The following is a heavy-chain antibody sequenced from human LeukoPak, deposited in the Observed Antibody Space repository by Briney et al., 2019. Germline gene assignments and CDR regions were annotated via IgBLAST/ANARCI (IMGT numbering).Heavy chain of an antibody. D-gene: IGHD2-21*01. CDR3: ARVLFPSGPTHCFDP. V-gene: IGHV1-2*02. CDR2: INPASGGT. CDR1: GYIFSGHY. J-gene: IGHJ5*02. Sequence: ASVKVSCKASGYIFSGHYIQWVRQGPGQGLEWVGWINPASGGTNNAQKFHGRVTMTTDTSISTVYMELNSLRYDDTAVYYCARVLFPSGPTHCFDPWGQGTPVTVSS.